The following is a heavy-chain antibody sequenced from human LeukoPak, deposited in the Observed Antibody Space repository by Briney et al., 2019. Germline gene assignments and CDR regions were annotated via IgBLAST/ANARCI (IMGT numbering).Heavy chain of an antibody. V-gene: IGHV1-18*01. CDR2: ISAYNGNT. J-gene: IGHJ4*02. CDR3: ARASYCSDGSCYSDY. CDR1: GYTFISYS. Sequence: GASVTVSCKASGYTFISYSISWVRQAPGQGLEGMGWISAYNGNTIYAQKVKGRVTMTTDTSTSTAYMELRSLKSDDTAVYYCARASYCSDGSCYSDYWGQGTLVTVSS. D-gene: IGHD2-15*01.